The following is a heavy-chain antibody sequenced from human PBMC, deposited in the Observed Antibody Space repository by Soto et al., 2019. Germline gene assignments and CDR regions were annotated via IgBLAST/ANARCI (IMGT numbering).Heavy chain of an antibody. CDR3: AREASDIVVVPAAIYNWFDP. D-gene: IGHD2-2*02. Sequence: PSETLSLTCTVSGGSISSGVYYWSWIRHHPGKGLEWIGYIYYSGSTYYNPSLKSRVTISVDTSKNQFSLKLSSVTAADTAVYYCAREASDIVVVPAAIYNWFDPWGQGTLVTVSS. V-gene: IGHV4-31*03. J-gene: IGHJ5*02. CDR2: IYYSGST. CDR1: GGSISSGVYY.